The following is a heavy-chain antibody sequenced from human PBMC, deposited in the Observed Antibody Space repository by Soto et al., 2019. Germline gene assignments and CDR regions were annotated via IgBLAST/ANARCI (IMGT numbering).Heavy chain of an antibody. J-gene: IGHJ4*02. CDR2: FDPEDGET. V-gene: IGHV1-24*01. Sequence: QVQLVQSGAEVKKPGASVKVSCKVSGYTLTELSMHWVRQAPGKGLEWMGGFDPEDGETIYAQKFQGRVTMTEDTSTDTAYMELSSLRSEDTAVYYCATDPGIAALSPATGFDYWDQGTLVTVSS. CDR1: GYTLTELS. D-gene: IGHD6-13*01. CDR3: ATDPGIAALSPATGFDY.